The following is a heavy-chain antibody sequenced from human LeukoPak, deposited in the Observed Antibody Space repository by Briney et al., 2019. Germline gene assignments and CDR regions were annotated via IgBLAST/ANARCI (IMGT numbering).Heavy chain of an antibody. V-gene: IGHV3-21*01. Sequence: PGGSLRLSCAASGFTFSSYSMNWVRQAPGKGLEWVSSISSSSYIYYADSVKGRFTISRDNAKNSLYLQMNSLRAEDTAVYYCARDIIAAAEGYYFDYWGQGTLVTVSS. CDR3: ARDIIAAAEGYYFDY. J-gene: IGHJ4*02. CDR2: ISSSSYI. D-gene: IGHD6-13*01. CDR1: GFTFSSYS.